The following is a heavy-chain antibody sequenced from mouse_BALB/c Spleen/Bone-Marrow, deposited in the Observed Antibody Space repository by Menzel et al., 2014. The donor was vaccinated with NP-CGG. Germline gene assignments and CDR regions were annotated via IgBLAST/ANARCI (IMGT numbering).Heavy chain of an antibody. D-gene: IGHD1-1*01. CDR1: GFTFSSFA. Sequence: EVKLVESGGGLVQPGGSRKLSCAASGFTFSSFAMHWVRQAPEKGLEWVAYISSGSSTIYYADTVMGRFTISRDNPKNTLFLQRTSLRSEDTAMYYCARSGSSSGYFDYWGQGTTLTVSS. CDR2: ISSGSSTI. J-gene: IGHJ2*01. CDR3: ARSGSSSGYFDY. V-gene: IGHV5-17*02.